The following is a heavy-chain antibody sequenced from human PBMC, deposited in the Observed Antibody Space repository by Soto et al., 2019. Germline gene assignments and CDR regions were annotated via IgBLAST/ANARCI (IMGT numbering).Heavy chain of an antibody. J-gene: IGHJ3*02. V-gene: IGHV3-33*01. CDR2: LWYDGSSE. CDR1: GFSFSFSG. D-gene: IGHD3-16*01. CDR3: ARGLAKVAGGAFDI. Sequence: QVHLVESGGGVVQPGRSLRLSCAASGFSFSFSGMHWVRQAPGKGLEWWAGLWYDGSSENYADSVKGRFTISRHNSKNTLHLQMDSLRVEDTAMYYCARGLAKVAGGAFDIWGQGTMVIVSS.